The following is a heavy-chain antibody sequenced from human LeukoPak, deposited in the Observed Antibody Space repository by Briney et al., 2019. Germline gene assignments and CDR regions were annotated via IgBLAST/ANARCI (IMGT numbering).Heavy chain of an antibody. Sequence: SVKVSCKASGGTFSSYAISWVRQAPGQGLEWMGGIIPIFGTANYAQKFQGRVTITADESTSTAYMELSSLRSEDTAVYYCARGGGNIVVVPAAAWGQGTLVTVSS. J-gene: IGHJ5*02. D-gene: IGHD2-2*01. CDR1: GGTFSSYA. V-gene: IGHV1-69*13. CDR2: IIPIFGTA. CDR3: ARGGGNIVVVPAAA.